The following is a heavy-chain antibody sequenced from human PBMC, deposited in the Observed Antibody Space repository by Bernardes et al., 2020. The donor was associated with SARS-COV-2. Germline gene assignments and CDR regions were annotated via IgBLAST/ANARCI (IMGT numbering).Heavy chain of an antibody. CDR2: INSDGRTP. CDR1: GFTFSSYW. CDR3: IRGPSDGYGRFEY. J-gene: IGHJ4*02. V-gene: IGHV3-74*01. Sequence: GGSLRLSCAASGFTFSSYWMHWVSQVPGKGLVWVSRINSDGRTPTYADSVKGRFTISRDNAKNTLYLQMNSLRAEDTALYYCIRGPSDGYGRFEYWGQGILVTGSS. D-gene: IGHD5-12*01.